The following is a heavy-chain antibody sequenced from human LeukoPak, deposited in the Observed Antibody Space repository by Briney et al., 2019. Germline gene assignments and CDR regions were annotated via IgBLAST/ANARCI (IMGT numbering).Heavy chain of an antibody. V-gene: IGHV4-31*03. CDR3: ARDAVTTFGAFDI. CDR1: GGSISSGGYY. CDR2: IYYSGST. Sequence: SETLSLTCTVSGGSISSGGYYWSWIRQHPGKGLEWIGYIYYSGSTYYNPSLKSRVAISVDTSKNQFSLRLSSVTAADTAVYYCARDAVTTFGAFDIWGQGTMVAVSS. D-gene: IGHD3-16*01. J-gene: IGHJ3*02.